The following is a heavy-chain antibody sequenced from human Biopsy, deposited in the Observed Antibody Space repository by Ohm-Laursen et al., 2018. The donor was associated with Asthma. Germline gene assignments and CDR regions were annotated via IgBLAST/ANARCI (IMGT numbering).Heavy chain of an antibody. V-gene: IGHV1-69*01. D-gene: IGHD2/OR15-2a*01. CDR3: ARKAGSCISRTFYSLDF. CDR1: GGTFNTYV. J-gene: IGHJ4*01. CDR2: INSVFGTT. Sequence: SVKASCKSLGGTFNTYVIGWVRKAPGHGIEWMGGINSVFGTTTYPQKFQDRVTITADDSTSTVYMEFSSLRSECTAVYYCARKAGSCISRTFYSLDFLGQGTLVTVSS.